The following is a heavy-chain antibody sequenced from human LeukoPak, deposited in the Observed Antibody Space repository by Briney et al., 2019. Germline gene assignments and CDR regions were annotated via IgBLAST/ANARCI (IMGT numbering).Heavy chain of an antibody. CDR1: QFTFSSYG. D-gene: IGHD3-10*01. CDR3: AKDRYFGSGNYYFDY. V-gene: IGHV3-30*02. J-gene: IGHJ4*02. CDR2: IRSDGSDK. Sequence: PGGSLRLSCAASQFTFSSYGMHWVRQAPGKGLEWVAFIRSDGSDKFYADSVEGRFTIPRDNPKNMLFLQLSSLRVEDTAVYFCAKDRYFGSGNYYFDYGGQGTLVTVSA.